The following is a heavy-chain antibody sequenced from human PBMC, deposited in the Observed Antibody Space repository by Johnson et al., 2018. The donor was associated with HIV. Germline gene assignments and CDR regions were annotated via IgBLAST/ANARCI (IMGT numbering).Heavy chain of an antibody. CDR2: IKQDGSEN. J-gene: IGHJ3*02. D-gene: IGHD2-21*01. Sequence: EVQLVESGGGLVQPGGSLRLSCAASGFTFSNYWLSWVRQAPGKGLEWVANIKQDGSENYYVDSVKGRFTISRDNAKNSLYLKMNSLRAEDTAVYYCARADPRYSVDIWRQGTMVTVTS. CDR1: GFTFSNYW. V-gene: IGHV3-7*01. CDR3: ARADPRYSVDI.